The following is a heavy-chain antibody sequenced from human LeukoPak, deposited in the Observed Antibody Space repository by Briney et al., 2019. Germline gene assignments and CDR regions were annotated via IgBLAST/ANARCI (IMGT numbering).Heavy chain of an antibody. CDR1: GGTFSSYA. CDR2: IIPIFGTA. V-gene: IGHV1-69*06. D-gene: IGHD5-18*01. Sequence: SVKVSCKASGGTFSSYAISWVRQAPGQGLEWMGGIIPIFGTANYAQKFQGRVTITADKSTSTAYMELSSLRSEDTAVYYCARVDTAMATFDYWGQGTLVTVSS. J-gene: IGHJ4*02. CDR3: ARVDTAMATFDY.